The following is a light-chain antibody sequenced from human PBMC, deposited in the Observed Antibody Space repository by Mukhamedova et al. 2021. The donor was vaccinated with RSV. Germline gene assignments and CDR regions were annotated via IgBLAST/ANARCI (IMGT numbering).Light chain of an antibody. J-gene: IGLJ1*01. CDR2: DVS. CDR1: SSDVGGYNY. Sequence: ISCTGTSSDVGGYNYVSWYQQHPGKAPKLMIYDVSKRPSGVPDRFSGSKSGNTASLTIPGPQAEDEADYYCCSFAGSYSFVFGTG. V-gene: IGLV2-11*01. CDR3: CSFAGSYSFV.